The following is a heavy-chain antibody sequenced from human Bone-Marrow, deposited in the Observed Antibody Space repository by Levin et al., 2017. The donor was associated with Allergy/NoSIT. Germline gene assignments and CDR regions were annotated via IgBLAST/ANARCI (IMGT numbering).Heavy chain of an antibody. CDR2: ISGSGGST. D-gene: IGHD2-21*01. J-gene: IGHJ1*01. CDR3: AKVRHCGGATAEYFQH. Sequence: HPGGSLRLSCAASGFTFSSYAMSWVRQAPGKGLEWVSAISGSGGSTYYADSVKGRFTISRDNSKNTLYLQMNSLRAEDTAVYYCAKVRHCGGATAEYFQHWGQGTLVTVSS. CDR1: GFTFSSYA. V-gene: IGHV3-23*01.